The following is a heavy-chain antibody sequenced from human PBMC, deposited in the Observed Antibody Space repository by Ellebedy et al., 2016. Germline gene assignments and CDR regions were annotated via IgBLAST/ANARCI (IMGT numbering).Heavy chain of an antibody. Sequence: ASVKVSXXASGYTFTGYYMHWVRQAPGQGLEWMGWINPNSGATNYAQKFQGRVTMTRDTSISTAYMDLSRLRSDDTAVYYCARGYALGNMINFLVYWGQGTLVTVSS. V-gene: IGHV1-2*02. D-gene: IGHD3-16*01. CDR3: ARGYALGNMINFLVY. CDR2: INPNSGAT. J-gene: IGHJ4*02. CDR1: GYTFTGYY.